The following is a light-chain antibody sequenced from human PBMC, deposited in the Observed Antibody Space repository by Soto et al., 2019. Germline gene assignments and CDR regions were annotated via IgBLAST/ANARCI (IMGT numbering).Light chain of an antibody. J-gene: IGKJ1*01. CDR2: TAS. CDR1: QAISTY. V-gene: IGKV1-17*01. CDR3: LQHHTYPPT. Sequence: EMTQIGTALLTSGVALSEIACRASQAISTYLNWYQQKPGKAPKRLIYTASNLQSGVPSRFSGSGSGTEFTLTISSLQPEDLATYCCLQHHTYPPTSGQGTKVDIK.